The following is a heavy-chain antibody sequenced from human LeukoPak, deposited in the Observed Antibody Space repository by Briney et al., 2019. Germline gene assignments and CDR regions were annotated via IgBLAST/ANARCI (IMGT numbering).Heavy chain of an antibody. CDR3: ARDRAAYGDGTSGIIFDY. J-gene: IGHJ4*02. D-gene: IGHD4-17*01. Sequence: GGSLSLACEASGFTFSKYWMHWVRQVPGKGLVWVSHINTDGTSTYYADSVKGRFAISRDNAKNTVYLQMNSLRAEDTALYYCARDRAAYGDGTSGIIFDYWGQGTLATVSS. V-gene: IGHV3-74*01. CDR2: INTDGTST. CDR1: GFTFSKYW.